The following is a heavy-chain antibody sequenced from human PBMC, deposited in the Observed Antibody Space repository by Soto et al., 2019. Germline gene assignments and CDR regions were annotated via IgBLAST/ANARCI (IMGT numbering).Heavy chain of an antibody. CDR2: IYWDDGK. CDR1: GFSLSTSGVG. Sequence: GSGPTLVNPTQTLTLTCTFSGFSLSTSGVGVAWIRQPPGKALEWLALIYWDDGKRYSPSLKTRLNITKDTSKNQVVLTLTNVDPVDTATYFFKQKPAYDISTGYYPFDYWGQGSLVTVSS. J-gene: IGHJ4*02. V-gene: IGHV2-5*02. CDR3: KQKPAYDISTGYYPFDY. D-gene: IGHD3-9*01.